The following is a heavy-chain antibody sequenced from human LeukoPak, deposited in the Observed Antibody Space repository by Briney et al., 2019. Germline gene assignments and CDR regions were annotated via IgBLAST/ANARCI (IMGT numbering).Heavy chain of an antibody. CDR2: ISYDGSNK. CDR1: GFTFSSYG. CDR3: AKNVLRYESSGPVH. J-gene: IGHJ4*02. Sequence: GGSLRLSCAASGFTFSSYGMHWVRQAPGKGLEWVAVISYDGSNKYYADSVKGRFTISRDNSKNTLYLQMNSLRAEDTAVYYCAKNVLRYESSGPVHWGQGTLVTVSS. V-gene: IGHV3-30*18. D-gene: IGHD3-22*01.